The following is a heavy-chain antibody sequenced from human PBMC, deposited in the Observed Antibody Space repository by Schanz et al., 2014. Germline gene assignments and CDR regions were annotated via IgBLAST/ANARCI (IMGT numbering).Heavy chain of an antibody. J-gene: IGHJ4*02. V-gene: IGHV1-3*01. Sequence: QVHLVQSGAEVKKPGASVKVSCKASGYSFTPFPIHWVRQAPGQGLEWMGWINVGNGNMKYSQKFQGRVTITRDTSASTAYMELTSLRSEDTAVYYCATGPSGSLDYWGQGTLXTVSS. D-gene: IGHD3-10*01. CDR2: INVGNGNM. CDR3: ATGPSGSLDY. CDR1: GYSFTPFP.